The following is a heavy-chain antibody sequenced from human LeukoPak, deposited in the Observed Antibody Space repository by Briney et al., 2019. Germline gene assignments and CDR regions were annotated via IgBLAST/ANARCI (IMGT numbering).Heavy chain of an antibody. CDR1: VGTFSSYA. J-gene: IGHJ4*02. Sequence: SVKVSCKASVGTFSSYAISWVRQAPGQRLEWMGGIIPIFGTANYAQKFQGRVTITADESTSTAYMELSSLRSEDTAVYYCARGQSRGYSYVPDYWGQGTLVTVSS. CDR3: ARGQSRGYSYVPDY. CDR2: IIPIFGTA. D-gene: IGHD5-18*01. V-gene: IGHV1-69*01.